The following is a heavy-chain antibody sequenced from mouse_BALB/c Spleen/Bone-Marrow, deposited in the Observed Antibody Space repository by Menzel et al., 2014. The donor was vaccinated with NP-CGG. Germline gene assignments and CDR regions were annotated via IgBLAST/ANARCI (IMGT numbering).Heavy chain of an antibody. Sequence: VQLKESGGDLVKPGGSLKLSCAASGFTFSTYGMSWVRQTPDKRLEWVAAISNGGIYTYYPDTVKGRFTISRDNAKNTLYRQMSSLKSEDTAMYYCVRPYDYGTWFAYWGQGTLVTVSA. CDR3: VRPYDYGTWFAY. V-gene: IGHV5-6*01. J-gene: IGHJ3*01. D-gene: IGHD2-4*01. CDR1: GFTFSTYG. CDR2: ISNGGIYT.